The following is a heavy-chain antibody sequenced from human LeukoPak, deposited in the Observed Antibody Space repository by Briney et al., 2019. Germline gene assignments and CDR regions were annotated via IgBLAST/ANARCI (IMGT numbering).Heavy chain of an antibody. CDR1: GGSISSHY. Sequence: SETLSLTCTVSGGSISSHYWSWIRQPPGKGLEWIGEINHSGSTNYNPSLKSRVTISVDTSKNQSSLKLSSVTAADTAVYYCARFLTTVVTRHFDYWGQGTLVTVSS. D-gene: IGHD4-23*01. CDR2: INHSGST. CDR3: ARFLTTVVTRHFDY. V-gene: IGHV4-34*01. J-gene: IGHJ4*02.